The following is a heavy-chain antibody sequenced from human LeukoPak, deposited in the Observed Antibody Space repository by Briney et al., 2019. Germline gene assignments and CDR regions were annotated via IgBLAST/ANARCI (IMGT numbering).Heavy chain of an antibody. V-gene: IGHV3-7*01. CDR3: ARDRIDAFDI. D-gene: IGHD2/OR15-2a*01. CDR2: IKEDGSEK. Sequence: GGSLRLSCAASGFTFSSYYMSWVRQAPGKGLEWVANIKEDGSEKYYVDSVKGRFTISRDNAKNSLHLQMNSLRAEDTAVYYCARDRIDAFDIWGQGTMVTVTS. J-gene: IGHJ3*02. CDR1: GFTFSSYY.